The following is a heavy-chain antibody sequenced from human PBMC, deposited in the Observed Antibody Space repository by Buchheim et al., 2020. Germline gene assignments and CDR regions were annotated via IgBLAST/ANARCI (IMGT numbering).Heavy chain of an antibody. CDR2: ISGSGGST. J-gene: IGHJ4*02. CDR1: GFTFSSYA. CDR3: AKVSTIGYYYDSSGYYGYYFDY. D-gene: IGHD3-22*01. V-gene: IGHV3-23*04. Sequence: EVQLVESGGGLVQPGGSLRLSCAASGFTFSSYAMSLVRQAPGKGLEWFSAISGSGGSTYYADSVKGRFTISRDNSTNTPYLKMNSLRAEDTAVYYCAKVSTIGYYYDSSGYYGYYFDYWGQGTL.